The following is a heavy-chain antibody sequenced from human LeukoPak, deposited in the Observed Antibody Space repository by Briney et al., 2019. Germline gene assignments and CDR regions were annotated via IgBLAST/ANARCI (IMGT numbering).Heavy chain of an antibody. Sequence: SETLSLTCTVSGGSISSYYWSWIRQPAGKGLEWIGRIYTSGTTHYNPSLKSRVTMSVDTSKNQFSLKLSSVTAADTALYYCARVDYCSGGRCNPYFDYWGQGTLVTVSS. V-gene: IGHV4-4*07. J-gene: IGHJ4*02. D-gene: IGHD2-15*01. CDR2: IYTSGTT. CDR3: ARVDYCSGGRCNPYFDY. CDR1: GGSISSYY.